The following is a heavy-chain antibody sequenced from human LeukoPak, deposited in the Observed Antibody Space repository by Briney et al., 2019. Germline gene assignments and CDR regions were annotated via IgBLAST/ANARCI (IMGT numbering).Heavy chain of an antibody. V-gene: IGHV4-61*01. CDR3: ARADLRAVDY. J-gene: IGHJ4*02. Sequence: SETLSLTCSVSGGSVSSGISYWSWIRQPPGEGLEWIAYISDSGGSDYNPSLRGRVTISLDTSKNQFSLRLTSVTAADTAVYYCARADLRAVDYWGQGTLVTVSS. CDR1: GGSVSSGISY. CDR2: ISDSGGS.